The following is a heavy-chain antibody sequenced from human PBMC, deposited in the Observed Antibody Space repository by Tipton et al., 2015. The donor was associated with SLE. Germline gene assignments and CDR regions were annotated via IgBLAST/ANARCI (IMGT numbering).Heavy chain of an antibody. CDR2: IYYSGST. D-gene: IGHD3-16*01. CDR3: ARHGGRGGWLSTQYCQH. Sequence: TLSLTCTVSGGSISSSSYYWGWIRQPPGKGLEWIGSIYYSGSTYYNPSLKSRVTISVDTSKNQFSLKLSSVTAADTAVYYCARHGGRGGWLSTQYCQHWGQGTLVTVPS. CDR1: GGSISSSSYY. J-gene: IGHJ1*01. V-gene: IGHV4-39*01.